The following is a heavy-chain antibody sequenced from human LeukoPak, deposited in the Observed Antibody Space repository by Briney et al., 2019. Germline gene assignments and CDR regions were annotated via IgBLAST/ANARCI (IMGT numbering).Heavy chain of an antibody. J-gene: IGHJ5*02. D-gene: IGHD5-12*01. Sequence: SETLSLTCAVYGGSLSGYYWRWVRQPPGKGLEWIGEINHTGSTSYNPSLKSRVTISVDTSKNQFSLKLSSVAAADTAVYYCARGGGYDSWFDPWGQGTLVTVSS. CDR1: GGSLSGYY. V-gene: IGHV4-34*01. CDR3: ARGGGYDSWFDP. CDR2: INHTGST.